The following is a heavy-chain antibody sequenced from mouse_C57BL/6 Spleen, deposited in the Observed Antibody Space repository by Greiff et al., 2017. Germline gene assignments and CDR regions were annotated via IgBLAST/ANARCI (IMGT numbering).Heavy chain of an antibody. D-gene: IGHD1-1*01. CDR3: ARDRITTVAVFDY. CDR2: ISYDGSN. Sequence: VQLKESGPGLVKPSQSLSLTCSVTGYSITSGYYWNWIRQFPGNKLEWMGYISYDGSNNYNPSLKNRISITRDTSKNQFFLKLNSVTTEDTATYYCARDRITTVAVFDYWGQGTTLTVSS. V-gene: IGHV3-6*01. CDR1: GYSITSGYY. J-gene: IGHJ2*01.